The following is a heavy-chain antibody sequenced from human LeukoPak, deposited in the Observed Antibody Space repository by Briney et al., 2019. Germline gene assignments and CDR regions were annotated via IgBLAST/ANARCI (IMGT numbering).Heavy chain of an antibody. CDR1: GFSFTTYG. CDR3: ARVVSYYGSSYRLLDL. J-gene: IGHJ2*01. V-gene: IGHV3-33*01. D-gene: IGHD3-10*01. Sequence: GGSLRLSCEASGFSFTTYGMHWVRQAPGKGLEWVALIWFDGSNKHYADSVKGRFTISRDNSKNTMYLQMDSLRAEDTAVYYCARVVSYYGSSYRLLDLWGRGTLVTVSS. CDR2: IWFDGSNK.